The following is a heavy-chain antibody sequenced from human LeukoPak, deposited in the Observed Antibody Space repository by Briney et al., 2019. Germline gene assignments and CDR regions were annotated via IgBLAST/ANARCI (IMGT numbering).Heavy chain of an antibody. J-gene: IGHJ4*02. Sequence: GGSLRLSCAASGFTFSSYAMHWVRQAPGKGLEWVAVISYDGSNKYYEDSVKGRFTISRDNSKNTLYLQMNSLRAEDTAVYYCARDKYDSSGYPDYWGQGTLVTVSS. CDR2: ISYDGSNK. CDR1: GFTFSSYA. D-gene: IGHD3-22*01. V-gene: IGHV3-30-3*01. CDR3: ARDKYDSSGYPDY.